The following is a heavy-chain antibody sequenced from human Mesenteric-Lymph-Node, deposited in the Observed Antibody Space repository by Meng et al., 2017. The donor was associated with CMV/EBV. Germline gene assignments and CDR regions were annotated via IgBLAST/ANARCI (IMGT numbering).Heavy chain of an antibody. J-gene: IGHJ6*02. CDR1: GDSMSRSHY. CDR2: IFYSGST. V-gene: IGHV4-39*07. D-gene: IGHD3-10*01. Sequence: SETLSLTCTVSGDSMSRSHYWGWIRQPPGKGLEWIGSIFYSGSTYYTPSLKRRVTISINTSKNQFSLKLSSVTAADTAVYYCARDEYTYDSESSGHGMDVWGQGTTVTVSS. CDR3: ARDEYTYDSESSGHGMDV.